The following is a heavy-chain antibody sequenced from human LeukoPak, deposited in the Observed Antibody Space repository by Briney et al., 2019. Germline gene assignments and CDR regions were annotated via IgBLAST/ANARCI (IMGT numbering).Heavy chain of an antibody. CDR3: ARPDDYGDYFDY. Sequence: PGGSLRLSCAASGFTFSNSGMNWVRQAPGKGLEWLSYISSVINTIYYADSVKGRFTISRDNAKNSLYLQMNSLRAEDTAVYYCARPDDYGDYFDYWGQGTLVTVSS. D-gene: IGHD4-17*01. CDR1: GFTFSNSG. CDR2: ISSVINTI. J-gene: IGHJ4*02. V-gene: IGHV3-48*01.